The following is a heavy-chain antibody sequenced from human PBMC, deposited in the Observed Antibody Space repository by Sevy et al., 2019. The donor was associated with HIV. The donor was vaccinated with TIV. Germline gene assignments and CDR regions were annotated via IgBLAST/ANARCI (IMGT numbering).Heavy chain of an antibody. CDR2: INHSGST. J-gene: IGHJ4*02. D-gene: IGHD1-1*01. V-gene: IGHV4-34*01. CDR3: ASGTGSTGYFDY. CDR1: GGSFSGYY. Sequence: SETLSLTCAVYGGSFSGYYWSWIRQPPGKGLEWIGEINHSGSTNYNPSPKSRVTISLDTSKNQFSLKLSSVTAADTAVYFCASGTGSTGYFDYWGQGTLVTVSS.